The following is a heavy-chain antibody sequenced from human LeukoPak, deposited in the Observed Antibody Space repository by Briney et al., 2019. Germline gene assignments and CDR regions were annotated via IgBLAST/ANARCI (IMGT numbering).Heavy chain of an antibody. V-gene: IGHV4-59*01. J-gene: IGHJ5*02. CDR2: IYYSGST. D-gene: IGHD3-10*01. CDR1: GGSISSYY. CDR3: ARGQPGLLWFGEGYNWFDP. Sequence: SETLSLTYTVSGGSISSYYWSWIRQPPGKGLEWIGYIYYSGSTNYNPSLKSRVAISVDTSKNQFSLKLSSVTAADTAVYYCARGQPGLLWFGEGYNWFDPWGQGTLVTVSS.